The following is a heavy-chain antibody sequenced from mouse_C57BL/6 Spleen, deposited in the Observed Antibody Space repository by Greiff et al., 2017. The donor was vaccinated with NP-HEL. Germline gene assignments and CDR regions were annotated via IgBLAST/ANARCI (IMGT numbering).Heavy chain of an antibody. Sequence: VQLQQPGAELVKPGASVKMSCKASGYTFTSYWITWVKQRPGQGLEWIGDIYPGSGSTNYNEKFKSKATLTVDTSSSTAYMQLSSLTSEDSAVYYCARRYSNYPYYFDYWGQGTTLTVSS. CDR2: IYPGSGST. CDR3: ARRYSNYPYYFDY. D-gene: IGHD2-5*01. CDR1: GYTFTSYW. J-gene: IGHJ2*01. V-gene: IGHV1-55*01.